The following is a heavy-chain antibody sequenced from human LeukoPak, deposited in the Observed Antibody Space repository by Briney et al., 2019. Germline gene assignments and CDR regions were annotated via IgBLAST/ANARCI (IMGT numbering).Heavy chain of an antibody. Sequence: PGGSLRHSRAASGFTFSSYGVLGVRQAPGRGLEWVSFIRYDGSDKHYADSVKDRFTVSRDNSKNTLYLQMNSLRAEDTAVYYCAKDLGGSYTTIDVWGQGTPVTVSS. CDR3: AKDLGGSYTTIDV. CDR2: IRYDGSDK. D-gene: IGHD1-26*01. CDR1: GFTFSSYG. J-gene: IGHJ4*02. V-gene: IGHV3-30*02.